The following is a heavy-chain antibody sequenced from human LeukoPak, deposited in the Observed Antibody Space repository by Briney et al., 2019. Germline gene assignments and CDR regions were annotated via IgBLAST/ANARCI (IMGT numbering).Heavy chain of an antibody. CDR1: GXSISSSNW. CDR2: IYHSGST. J-gene: IGHJ4*02. CDR3: ARIVGATVFLGY. D-gene: IGHD1-26*01. V-gene: IGHV4-4*02. Sequence: SETLSLTCAFTGXSISSSNWGGWVCQPPGKGLEWIGEIYHSGSTYYNPSLKSRVTISVDTSKNQFSLKLSSVTAADTAVYYCARIVGATVFLGYWGQGTLVTVSS.